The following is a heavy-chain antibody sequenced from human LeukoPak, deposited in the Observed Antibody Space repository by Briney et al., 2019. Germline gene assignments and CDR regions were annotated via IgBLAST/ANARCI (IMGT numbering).Heavy chain of an antibody. CDR1: GFTFDDYG. J-gene: IGHJ4*02. V-gene: IGHV3-20*04. D-gene: IGHD2-2*01. CDR2: INWNGGSS. Sequence: GGSLRLSCAASGFTFDDYGMSWVRQAPGKGLEWVSGINWNGGSSGYADSVQGRFTISRDNAKNSLYLQMNSLRAEDTAVYYCARDRPRYCSSTSCYFDYWGQGTLVTVSS. CDR3: ARDRPRYCSSTSCYFDY.